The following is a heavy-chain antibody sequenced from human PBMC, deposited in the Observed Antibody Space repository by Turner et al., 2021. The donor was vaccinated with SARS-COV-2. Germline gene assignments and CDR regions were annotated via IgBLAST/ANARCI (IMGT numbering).Heavy chain of an antibody. CDR1: GFTFSSYG. J-gene: IGHJ4*02. CDR3: AKGESQYFDY. V-gene: IGHV3-30*18. Sequence: QVQLVESGGGVGQPGRSMRLSCAASGFTFSSYGMHWVRQAPGKGLEWVAVISYDGTNKYYADSVKGRFTISRDNSKNTLYLQMNSLRAEDTAVYYCAKGESQYFDYWGQGTLVTVSS. CDR2: ISYDGTNK.